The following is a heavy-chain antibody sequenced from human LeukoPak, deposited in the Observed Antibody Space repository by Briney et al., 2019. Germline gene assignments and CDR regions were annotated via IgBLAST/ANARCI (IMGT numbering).Heavy chain of an antibody. J-gene: IGHJ3*02. Sequence: PSETLYLTCTVSGGSISSSSYYWAWIRQTPGTGLEWIGSIYYTGRTYYNPSLKSRVTMSVDTSKNQFSLKLSSVTAGDTAVYYCATTLYCDSSSCYDAFDIWGLGTKVTVSS. CDR1: GGSISSSSYY. D-gene: IGHD2-2*01. V-gene: IGHV4-39*01. CDR3: ATTLYCDSSSCYDAFDI. CDR2: IYYTGRT.